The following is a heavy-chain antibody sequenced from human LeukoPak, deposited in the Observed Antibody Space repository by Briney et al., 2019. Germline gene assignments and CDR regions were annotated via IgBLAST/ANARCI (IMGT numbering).Heavy chain of an antibody. V-gene: IGHV3-48*03. J-gene: IGHJ4*02. D-gene: IGHD3-16*02. CDR1: GFTFSSYE. CDR3: ARGGLITFGGVIVIQPLDY. CDR2: ISSSGSTI. Sequence: GGSLRLSCAASGFTFSSYEMNWVRQAPGKGLEWVSYISSSGSTIYYADSEKGRFTISRDNAKNTLYLQMNSLRAEDTAVYYCARGGLITFGGVIVIQPLDYWGQGTLVTVSS.